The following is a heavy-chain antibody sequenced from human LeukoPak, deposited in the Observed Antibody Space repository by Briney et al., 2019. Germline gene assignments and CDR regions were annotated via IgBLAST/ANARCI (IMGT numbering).Heavy chain of an antibody. V-gene: IGHV4-39*07. D-gene: IGHD5-18*01. CDR3: ARDHVDTAMSQYNWFDP. CDR1: GGSISSNYY. Sequence: SETLSLTCTVSGGSISSNYYWGWIRQPPGKGLEWIGSIYYSGSTYYNPSLKSRVTISVDTSKNQFSLKLSSVTAADTAVYYCARDHVDTAMSQYNWFDPWGQGTLVTVSS. J-gene: IGHJ5*02. CDR2: IYYSGST.